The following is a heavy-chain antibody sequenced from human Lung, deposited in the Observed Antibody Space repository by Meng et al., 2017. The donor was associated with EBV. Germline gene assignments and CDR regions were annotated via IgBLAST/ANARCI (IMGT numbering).Heavy chain of an antibody. CDR1: GYTFSTYT. Sequence: QVQLVQSGSELKQPGASVKVSCKASGYTFSTYTINWVRQDHGRGLERMGWISTNTGTPTYTQGFTGRFVFSLDTSVSTAYLQISSLKAEDTAVYYCARGGNFDPWGHGTLVTVSS. CDR2: ISTNTGTP. J-gene: IGHJ5*02. CDR3: ARGGNFDP. V-gene: IGHV7-4-1*02. D-gene: IGHD2/OR15-2a*01.